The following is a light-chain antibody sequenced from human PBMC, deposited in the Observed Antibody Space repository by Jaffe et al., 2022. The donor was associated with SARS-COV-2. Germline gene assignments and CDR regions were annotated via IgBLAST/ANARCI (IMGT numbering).Light chain of an antibody. CDR2: KAS. Sequence: DIQLTQSPSTLSASVGDRVTITCRASQSFWNRLAWYQQKPGKAPKVLIYKASTLKSGVPSRFSGGGSGTEFTLTISSLQPDDFATYYCQQYSGYPLTFGGGTKVEI. CDR3: QQYSGYPLT. V-gene: IGKV1-5*03. J-gene: IGKJ4*01. CDR1: QSFWNR.